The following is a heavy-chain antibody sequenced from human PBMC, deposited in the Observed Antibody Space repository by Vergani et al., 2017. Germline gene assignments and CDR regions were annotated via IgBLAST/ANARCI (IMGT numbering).Heavy chain of an antibody. CDR1: GYTFSNYY. J-gene: IGHJ3*02. V-gene: IGHV1-69*01. CDR3: ARLPYYYDFWSGYRADAFDI. CDR2: IIPIFGTA. D-gene: IGHD3-3*01. Sequence: QVQVVQSGAEVKKSGASVKVSCKTSGYTFSNYYMHWVRQAPGQGLEWMGGIIPIFGTANYAQKFQGRVTITADESTSTAYMELSSLRSEDTAVYYCARLPYYYDFWSGYRADAFDIWGQGTMVTVSS.